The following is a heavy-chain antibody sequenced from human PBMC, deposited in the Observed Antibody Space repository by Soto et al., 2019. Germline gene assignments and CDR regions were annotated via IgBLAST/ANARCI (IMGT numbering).Heavy chain of an antibody. CDR1: GGSISSGGYS. CDR2: IYHSGST. CDR3: ARKGRGGYNWFDP. Sequence: SETLSLTCAVSGGSISSGGYSWSWIRQPPGKCLESIGYIYHSGSTYYNPSLKSRVTISVDRSKNQFSLKLSSVTAADTAVYYCARKGRGGYNWFDPWGQGTLVTVSS. V-gene: IGHV4-30-2*01. D-gene: IGHD2-15*01. J-gene: IGHJ5*02.